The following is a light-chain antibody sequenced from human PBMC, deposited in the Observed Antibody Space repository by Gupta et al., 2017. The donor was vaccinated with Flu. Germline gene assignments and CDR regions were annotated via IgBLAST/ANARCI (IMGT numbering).Light chain of an antibody. Sequence: PASLSWAVGERATITCRARREVSRYLDWYQQRPGQAPRLLIYETSYRERGIPARFSGSGSGTDFTLTINRLEPEDFAIYYCQQSSNGLRTFGGGTKLEI. V-gene: IGKV3-11*01. CDR1: REVSRY. CDR3: QQSSNGLRT. J-gene: IGKJ4*01. CDR2: ETS.